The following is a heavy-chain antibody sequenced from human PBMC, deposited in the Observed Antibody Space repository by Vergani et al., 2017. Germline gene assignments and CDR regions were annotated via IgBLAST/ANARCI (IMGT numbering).Heavy chain of an antibody. Sequence: EVQLLESGGGLVQPGGSLRLSCAASGFAFSSYAMSWVRQAPGKGLEWVSAISGSGGSTYYADSVKGRFTISRDNSKNTLYLQMNSLRAEDTAVYYYVFGVVIHFDYWGQGTLVTVSS. CDR1: GFAFSSYA. V-gene: IGHV3-23*01. D-gene: IGHD3-3*01. CDR2: ISGSGGST. J-gene: IGHJ4*02. CDR3: VFGVVIHFDY.